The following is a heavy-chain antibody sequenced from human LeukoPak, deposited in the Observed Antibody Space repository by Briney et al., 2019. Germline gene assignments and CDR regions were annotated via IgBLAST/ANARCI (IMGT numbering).Heavy chain of an antibody. Sequence: PSETLSLTCTVSGGSISSYYWSWIRQPPGKGLEWIGYIYYSGSTNYNPSLTSRVTISVDTSKNQFSLKLSSVTAADTAVYYCARDSSSWYDWYFDLWGRGTLVTVSS. CDR1: GGSISSYY. D-gene: IGHD6-13*01. CDR2: IYYSGST. CDR3: ARDSSSWYDWYFDL. V-gene: IGHV4-59*01. J-gene: IGHJ2*01.